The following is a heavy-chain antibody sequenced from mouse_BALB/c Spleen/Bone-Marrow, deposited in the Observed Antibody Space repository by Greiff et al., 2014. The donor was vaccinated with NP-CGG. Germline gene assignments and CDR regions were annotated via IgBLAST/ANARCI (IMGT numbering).Heavy chain of an antibody. D-gene: IGHD2-3*01. J-gene: IGHJ2*01. CDR2: IGCYNGAT. CDR1: GYSFTGYY. Sequence: LVKTGASVKISCKASGYSFTGYYMHWVKQSHGKSLEWIGYIGCYNGATSYNQKFKGKATFTVDTSSSTAYMQSNSLTSEDSAVYYCARGDGYYVDFDYWGQGTTLTVSS. V-gene: IGHV1S34*01. CDR3: ARGDGYYVDFDY.